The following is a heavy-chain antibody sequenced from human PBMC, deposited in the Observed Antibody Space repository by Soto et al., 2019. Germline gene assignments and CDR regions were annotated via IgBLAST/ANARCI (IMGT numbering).Heavy chain of an antibody. J-gene: IGHJ4*02. Sequence: SETLSLTCTVSGGSISSYYWSWIRQPPGKGLEWIGYIYYSGSTNYNPSLKSRVTISVDTSKNQFSLKLSSVTAADTAVYYCARGDYDSSGYPIDYWGQGXLVTVSS. CDR3: ARGDYDSSGYPIDY. D-gene: IGHD3-22*01. V-gene: IGHV4-59*01. CDR1: GGSISSYY. CDR2: IYYSGST.